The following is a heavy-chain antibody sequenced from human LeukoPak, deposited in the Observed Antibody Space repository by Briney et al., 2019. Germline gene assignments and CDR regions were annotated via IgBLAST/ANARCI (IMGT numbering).Heavy chain of an antibody. Sequence: GGSLRLSCAASGFTFSSYSMNWVRQAPGKGLEWVSAISGSGGSTYYADSVKGRFTISRDNFKNTLYLQMNSLRADDTAVYYCAKDGGVWFGESNDYWGQGTLVTVSS. CDR2: ISGSGGST. CDR1: GFTFSSYS. CDR3: AKDGGVWFGESNDY. D-gene: IGHD3-10*01. V-gene: IGHV3-23*01. J-gene: IGHJ4*02.